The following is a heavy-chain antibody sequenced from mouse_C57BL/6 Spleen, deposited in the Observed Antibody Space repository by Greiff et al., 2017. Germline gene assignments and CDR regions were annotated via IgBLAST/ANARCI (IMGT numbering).Heavy chain of an antibody. CDR3: ARGYNGNFCMDY. V-gene: IGHV1-64*01. CDR1: GYTFTSYW. CDR2: IHPNSGST. D-gene: IGHD2-1*01. Sequence: QVQLQQPGAELVKPGASVKLSCKASGYTFTSYWMHWVKQRPGQGLEWIGMIHPNSGSTNYNQKLKSKATLTVDKSSSTAYMQLSSLTSEDSAVYYGARGYNGNFCMDYWGQGTSLTVSS. J-gene: IGHJ2*02.